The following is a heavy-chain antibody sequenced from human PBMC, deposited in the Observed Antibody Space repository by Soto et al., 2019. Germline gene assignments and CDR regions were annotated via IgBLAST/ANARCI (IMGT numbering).Heavy chain of an antibody. CDR1: GYTFTGHY. V-gene: IGHV1-2*02. D-gene: IGHD1-26*01. J-gene: IGHJ4*02. Sequence: ASVKVSCKASGYTFTGHYIHGVRQAPEQGPEWMGEIGPESGATRYAQKFQGRVTMSRDTSITTVYMELNNLSPDDTAVYYCGRGRSGQLVVFYWGQGTPVTVSS. CDR3: GRGRSGQLVVFY. CDR2: IGPESGAT.